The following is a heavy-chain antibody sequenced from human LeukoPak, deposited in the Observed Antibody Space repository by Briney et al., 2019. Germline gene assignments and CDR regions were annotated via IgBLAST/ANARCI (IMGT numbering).Heavy chain of an antibody. J-gene: IGHJ4*02. CDR2: ISRNGGST. CDR1: GFTFSSFA. V-gene: IGHV3-64D*09. CDR3: VKDLRSDFMGVLSRYLSY. D-gene: IGHD2/OR15-2a*01. Sequence: GGSLRLPCSASGFTFSSFAMHWVRQAPGKGLEYVAAISRNGGSTYYADSVKGRFTISRDNSKNTLYLQMSSLRAEDTAVYLCVKDLRSDFMGVLSRYLSYWGQGTLVTVSS.